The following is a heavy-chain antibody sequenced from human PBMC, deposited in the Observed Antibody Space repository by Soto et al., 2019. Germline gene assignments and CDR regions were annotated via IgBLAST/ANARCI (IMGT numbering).Heavy chain of an antibody. CDR1: GYSISSGYY. V-gene: IGHV4-38-2*01. CDR2: IYHSGST. Sequence: PSETLSLTCAVSGYSISSGYYWGWIRQPTGKGLEWIESIYHSGSTYYNPSLKRIVTMSIDTSKNQFSLHLSSVTAADTSVYYSVRSLEYLQYFWFDPWGQVIPVTVSS. CDR3: VRSLEYLQYFWFDP. D-gene: IGHD3-9*01. J-gene: IGHJ5*02.